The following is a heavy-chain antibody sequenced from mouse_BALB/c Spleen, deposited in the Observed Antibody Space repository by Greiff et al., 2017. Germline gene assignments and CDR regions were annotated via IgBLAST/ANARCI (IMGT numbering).Heavy chain of an antibody. Sequence: EVKLVESGGGLVKPGGSLKLSCAASGFTFSSYTMSWVRQTPEKRLEWVATISSGGGNTYYPDSVKGRFTISRDNAKNNLYLQMSSLRSEDTALYYCARWATTATWFAYWGQGTLVTVSA. CDR2: ISSGGGNT. J-gene: IGHJ3*01. V-gene: IGHV5-9*03. CDR3: ARWATTATWFAY. CDR1: GFTFSSYT. D-gene: IGHD1-2*01.